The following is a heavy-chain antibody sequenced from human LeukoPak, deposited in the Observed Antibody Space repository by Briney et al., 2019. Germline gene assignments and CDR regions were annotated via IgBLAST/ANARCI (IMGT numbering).Heavy chain of an antibody. V-gene: IGHV3-30-3*01. CDR1: GFTFSSYA. J-gene: IGHJ4*02. CDR2: ISYDGSNK. CDR3: ARDSVGTTNYFDY. D-gene: IGHD1-26*01. Sequence: GGSLRLSCAASGFTFSSYAMHWVRQAPGKGLEWVAVISYDGSNKYYADSVKGRFTISRDNSKNTLYLQMNSLRAEDTAVYYCARDSVGTTNYFDYWGQGTLVTVSS.